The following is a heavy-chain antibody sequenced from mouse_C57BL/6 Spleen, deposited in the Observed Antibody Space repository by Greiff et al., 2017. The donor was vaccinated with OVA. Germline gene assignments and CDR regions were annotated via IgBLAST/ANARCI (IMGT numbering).Heavy chain of an antibody. D-gene: IGHD1-1*01. J-gene: IGHJ1*03. V-gene: IGHV5-17*01. CDR1: GFTFSDYG. CDR3: ARDDYYGSSHWYFDV. CDR2: ISSGSSTI. Sequence: EVQLMESGGGLVKPGGSLKLSCAASGFTFSDYGMHWVRQAPEKGLEWVAYISSGSSTIYYADTVKGRFTISRDNAKNTLFLQMTSLRSEDTAMYYCARDDYYGSSHWYFDVWGTGTTVTVSS.